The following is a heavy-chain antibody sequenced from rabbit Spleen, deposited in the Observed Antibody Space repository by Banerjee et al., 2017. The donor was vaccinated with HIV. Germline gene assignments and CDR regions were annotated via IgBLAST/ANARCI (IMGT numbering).Heavy chain of an antibody. CDR3: ARGSAAMTMVITGFYFNL. CDR2: IDTGSSGFT. J-gene: IGHJ4*01. V-gene: IGHV1S40*01. Sequence: QSLEESGGDLVKPGASLTLTCTASGVSFSFSSYMCWVRQAPGKGLEWIACIDTGSSGFTYFASWAKGRFTISKTSSTTVTLQVTSLTAADTATYFCARGSAAMTMVITGFYFNLWGPGTLVTVS. D-gene: IGHD2-1*01. CDR1: GVSFSFSSY.